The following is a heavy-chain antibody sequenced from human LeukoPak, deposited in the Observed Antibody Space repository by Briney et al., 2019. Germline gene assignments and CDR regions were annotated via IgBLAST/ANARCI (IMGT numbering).Heavy chain of an antibody. CDR1: GYPFTSYD. D-gene: IGHD6-6*01. J-gene: IGHJ5*02. V-gene: IGHV1-8*03. Sequence: VASVKVSCKASGYPFTSYDINWVRQAPGQGLEWMGWMNPNSGNTGYAQKFQGRVTFSRNTSITTAYMELSSLRSEDTAVYYCARAIRADRRGSWFDPWGQGTLVAVSS. CDR3: ARAIRADRRGSWFDP. CDR2: MNPNSGNT.